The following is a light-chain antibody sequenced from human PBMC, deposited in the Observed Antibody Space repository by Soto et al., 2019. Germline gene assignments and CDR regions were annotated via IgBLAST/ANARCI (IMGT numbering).Light chain of an antibody. CDR1: QSVSSN. CDR2: DAS. J-gene: IGKJ1*01. Sequence: EIVMTQSPATLSVSPGERATLSCRASQSVSSNLAWYQQKPGQAPRLVIYDASTSATDIPARFSGSWSGTDFTLTISTLEPEDSAIYYYQQYGYSRTFGQGTKVDIK. V-gene: IGKV3-15*01. CDR3: QQYGYSRT.